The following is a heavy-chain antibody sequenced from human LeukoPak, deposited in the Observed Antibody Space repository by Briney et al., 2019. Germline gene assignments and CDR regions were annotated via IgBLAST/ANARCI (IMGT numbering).Heavy chain of an antibody. CDR2: IYYSGST. CDR3: ARGRMPDYYDSSGYQRRFDY. CDR1: GGSISSYY. J-gene: IGHJ4*02. Sequence: SETLSLTCTVSGGSISSYYGSWIRQPPGKGLEWIGYIYYSGSTNYNPSLKSRVTISVDTSKNQFSLKLSSVTAADTAVYYCARGRMPDYYDSSGYQRRFDYWGQRTLVTVSS. V-gene: IGHV4-59*01. D-gene: IGHD3-22*01.